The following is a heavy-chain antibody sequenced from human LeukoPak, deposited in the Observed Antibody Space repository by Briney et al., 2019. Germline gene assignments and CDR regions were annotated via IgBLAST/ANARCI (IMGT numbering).Heavy chain of an antibody. V-gene: IGHV3-23*01. D-gene: IGHD6-19*01. CDR2: ISGSGGST. CDR3: AKRRSVAMAYYYYAMDV. Sequence: SGGSPRLSCAASGFTFSSYGMSWVRQAPGKGLEWVSAISGSGGSTYHADSVKGRFTISRDNSKNTLYLQMNSLRAEDTAVYYCAKRRSVAMAYYYYAMDVWGQGTTVTVSS. J-gene: IGHJ6*02. CDR1: GFTFSSYG.